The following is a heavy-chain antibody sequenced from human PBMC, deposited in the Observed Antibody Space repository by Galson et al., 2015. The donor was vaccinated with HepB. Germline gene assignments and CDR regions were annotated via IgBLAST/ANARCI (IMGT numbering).Heavy chain of an antibody. Sequence: SLRLSCAASGFTFSNAWMSWVRQAPGKGLEWVAIISYDGRNYYYADSVKGRFTISRDNSKNTLYLQMNSLRAEDTAVYYCAREGSSWYLSGWFDPWGQGTLVTVSS. V-gene: IGHV3-30*03. J-gene: IGHJ5*02. CDR1: GFTFSNAW. CDR3: AREGSSWYLSGWFDP. CDR2: ISYDGRNY. D-gene: IGHD6-13*01.